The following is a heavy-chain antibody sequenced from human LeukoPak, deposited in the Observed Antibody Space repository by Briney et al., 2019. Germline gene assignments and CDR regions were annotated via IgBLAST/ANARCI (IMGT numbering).Heavy chain of an antibody. D-gene: IGHD3-22*01. CDR1: GGPISSYY. CDR3: ARTGYHYDSSGYYRRSYWYFDL. V-gene: IGHV4-59*04. J-gene: IGHJ2*01. CDR2: IYHSGST. Sequence: PSETLSLTCTVSGGPISSYYWSWIRQPPGKGLERIGYIYHSGSTYNNSSLKSRVTISVDRSKNQFSLKLSSVTAADTAVYYCARTGYHYDSSGYYRRSYWYFDLWDRGTLVTVSS.